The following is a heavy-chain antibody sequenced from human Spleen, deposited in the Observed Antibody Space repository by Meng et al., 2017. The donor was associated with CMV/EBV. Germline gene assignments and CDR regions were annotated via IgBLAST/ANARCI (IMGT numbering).Heavy chain of an antibody. V-gene: IGHV3-33*06. Sequence: GGSLRLSCAASGVTFTSQCIHWVRQAPGKGLEWVALIWYDGNNKYYADSVKGRFTISRDNSKNTLYLQMNSLRAEDTAVYYCAKDGGSGYYFDYWGQGTPVTVSS. J-gene: IGHJ4*02. CDR1: GVTFTSQC. CDR2: IWYDGNNK. CDR3: AKDGGSGYYFDY. D-gene: IGHD3-22*01.